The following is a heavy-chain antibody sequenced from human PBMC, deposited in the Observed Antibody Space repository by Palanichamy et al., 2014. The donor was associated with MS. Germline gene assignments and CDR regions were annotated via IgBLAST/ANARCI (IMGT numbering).Heavy chain of an antibody. CDR2: INNDGST. J-gene: IGHJ4*02. CDR3: ASGYFGTSGYSLDY. Sequence: EVQLVESGGGLVQPGGFLRLSCAASGFSVSSNYMSWVRQAPGKGLEWVSFINNDGSTFYADSVKGRFTISRDNSKNTLYLQMNSLRAEDAAVYYCASGYFGTSGYSLDYWGQGTLVTVSS. D-gene: IGHD3-22*01. V-gene: IGHV3-66*01. CDR1: GFSVSSNY.